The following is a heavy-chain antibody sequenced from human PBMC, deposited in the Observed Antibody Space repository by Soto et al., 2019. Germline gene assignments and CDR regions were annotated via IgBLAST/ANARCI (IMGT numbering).Heavy chain of an antibody. CDR3: ASGYCSSTSCYYDYGMDV. CDR2: IIPIFGTA. CDR1: GCTFSSYA. V-gene: IGHV1-69*06. J-gene: IGHJ6*02. D-gene: IGHD2-2*01. Sequence: SVKVSCKASGCTFSSYAISWVRQAPGQGLEWMGGIIPIFGTANYAQKFQGRVTITADKSTSTAYMELSSLRSEDTAVYYCASGYCSSTSCYYDYGMDVWGQGTRFTVSS.